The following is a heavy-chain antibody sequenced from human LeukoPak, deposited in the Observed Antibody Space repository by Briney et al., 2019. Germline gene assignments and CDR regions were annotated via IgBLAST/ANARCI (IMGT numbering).Heavy chain of an antibody. CDR2: INPNSGGT. J-gene: IGHJ5*02. D-gene: IGHD2-2*01. Sequence: ASVKVSCTASGYTFTGYYMHRVRQAPGQGLEWMGRINPNSGGTNYAQKFQGRVTITRDTSASTAYVELSSLRSEDTAVYYCARGRCSSISCAPWWFDPWGQGTLVTVSS. CDR3: ARGRCSSISCAPWWFDP. CDR1: GYTFTGYY. V-gene: IGHV1-2*06.